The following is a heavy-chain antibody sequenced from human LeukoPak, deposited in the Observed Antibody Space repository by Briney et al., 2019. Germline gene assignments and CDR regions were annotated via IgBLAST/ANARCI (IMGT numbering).Heavy chain of an antibody. J-gene: IGHJ4*02. CDR3: ARRGIAAAGSFDY. V-gene: IGHV5-51*01. CDR2: IYPGDSDT. D-gene: IGHD6-13*01. CDR1: GCSFTSYW. Sequence: GESLKISYKGSGCSFTSYWIGWVRQMPGKGLEWMGIIYPGDSDTRYSPSFQGQVTISADKSISTAYLQWSSLKASDTAMYYCARRGIAAAGSFDYWGQRTLVTVSS.